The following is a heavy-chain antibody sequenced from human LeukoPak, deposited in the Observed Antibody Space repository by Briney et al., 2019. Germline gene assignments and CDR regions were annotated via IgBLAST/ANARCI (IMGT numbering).Heavy chain of an antibody. CDR2: ISSSSSYI. Sequence: GGSLRLSCAASGFTFSSYSMNWARQAPGKGLEWVSSISSSSSYIYYADSVKGRFTISRDNAKNSLYLQMNSLRAEDTAVYYCAREVGHSGGFYFGYWGQGTLVTVSS. CDR3: AREVGHSGGFYFGY. CDR1: GFTFSSYS. J-gene: IGHJ4*02. V-gene: IGHV3-21*01. D-gene: IGHD6-25*01.